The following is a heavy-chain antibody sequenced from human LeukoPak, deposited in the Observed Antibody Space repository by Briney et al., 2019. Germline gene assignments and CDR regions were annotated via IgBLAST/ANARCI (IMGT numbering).Heavy chain of an antibody. CDR2: IYYSGSA. J-gene: IGHJ4*02. CDR3: ARDRDSSGWFDY. Sequence: PSETLSLTCTVSGGSISGFYWGWIRQPPGKGLEWIGFIYYSGSANYNPSLKSRVTMSVDMSKNQFSLKLSPVTAADTAFYYCARDRDSSGWFDYWGQGALVTVSS. D-gene: IGHD6-19*01. CDR1: GGSISGFY. V-gene: IGHV4-59*01.